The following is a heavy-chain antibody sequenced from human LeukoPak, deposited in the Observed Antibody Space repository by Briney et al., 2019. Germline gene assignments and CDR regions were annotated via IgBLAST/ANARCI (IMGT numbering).Heavy chain of an antibody. D-gene: IGHD6-13*01. Sequence: GSLRLSCAASGFTFSSYAMHWVRQAPGKGLEYVSAISSNGGSTYYANSVKGRFTISRDNSKNTLYLQMGSLRAEDMAVYYCARGRQQLVRTYYYYGMDVWGQGTTVTVSS. CDR3: ARGRQQLVRTYYYYGMDV. J-gene: IGHJ6*02. CDR2: ISSNGGST. V-gene: IGHV3-64*01. CDR1: GFTFSSYA.